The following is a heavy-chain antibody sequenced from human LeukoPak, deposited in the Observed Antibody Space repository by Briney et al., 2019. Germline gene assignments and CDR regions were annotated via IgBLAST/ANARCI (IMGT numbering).Heavy chain of an antibody. Sequence: TGGSLRFSCAASGFTFSSYAMSWVRQAPGKGLEWVSAISGSGGSTYYADSVKGRFTISRDNSKNTLYLQMNSLRAEDTAVYCCAKAVVVVAGWFDPWGQGTLVAVSS. D-gene: IGHD2-15*01. CDR2: ISGSGGST. V-gene: IGHV3-23*01. J-gene: IGHJ5*02. CDR1: GFTFSSYA. CDR3: AKAVVVVAGWFDP.